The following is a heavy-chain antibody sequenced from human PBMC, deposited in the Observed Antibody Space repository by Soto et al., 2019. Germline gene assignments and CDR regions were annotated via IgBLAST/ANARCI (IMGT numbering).Heavy chain of an antibody. Sequence: SETLSLTCAVYGGSFSGYYWSWIRQPPGKGLEWIGEINHSGSTNYNPSLKSRVTISIDTSKNQFSLKLSSVTAADTAVYYCASGPYSSSSSLDYWGQGTLVTVS. V-gene: IGHV4-34*01. CDR1: GGSFSGYY. CDR3: ASGPYSSSSSLDY. D-gene: IGHD6-6*01. J-gene: IGHJ4*02. CDR2: INHSGST.